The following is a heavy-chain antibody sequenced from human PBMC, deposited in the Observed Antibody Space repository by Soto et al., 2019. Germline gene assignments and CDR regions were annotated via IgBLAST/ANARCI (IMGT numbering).Heavy chain of an antibody. J-gene: IGHJ4*02. CDR2: INSDGSSS. Sequence: GGSLRLACAACGFTFSSNWMHGVRQAPGKGLVWVSRINSDGSSSSYADSVKGQFTISRDNAKNTLYLQMNSLRAEDTAVYYCARGSSSWYVSFDYWGQGTLVTVSS. D-gene: IGHD6-13*01. CDR1: GFTFSSNW. V-gene: IGHV3-74*01. CDR3: ARGSSSWYVSFDY.